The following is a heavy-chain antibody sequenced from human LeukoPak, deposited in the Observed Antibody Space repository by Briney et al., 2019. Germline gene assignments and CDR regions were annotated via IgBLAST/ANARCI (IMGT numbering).Heavy chain of an antibody. CDR3: ARSYDSGEGGYFDY. V-gene: IGHV3-13*01. D-gene: IGHD6-19*01. CDR2: IGTAGDT. CDR1: GFTFSSYD. J-gene: IGHJ4*02. Sequence: GGSLILSCAASGFTFSSYDMHWVRQATGKGLEWVSAIGTAGDTYYPGSVKGRFTISRENAKNSLYLQMNSLRAGATAVYYCARSYDSGEGGYFDYWGQGTLVTVSS.